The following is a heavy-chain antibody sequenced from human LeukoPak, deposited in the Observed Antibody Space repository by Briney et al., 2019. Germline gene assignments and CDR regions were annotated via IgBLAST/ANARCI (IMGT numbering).Heavy chain of an antibody. CDR2: INHRGST. CDR1: GGSFSGYY. CDR3: ARVSSSWYRGYFQH. J-gene: IGHJ1*01. Sequence: SEALSLTCAVYGGSFSGYYWSWIRQPPGKGGEGIGEINHRGSTNYNPSLTSGVTISVDTSKNQFSLKLSSVTAADTAVYYCARVSSSWYRGYFQHWGQGTLVTVSS. V-gene: IGHV4-34*01. D-gene: IGHD6-13*01.